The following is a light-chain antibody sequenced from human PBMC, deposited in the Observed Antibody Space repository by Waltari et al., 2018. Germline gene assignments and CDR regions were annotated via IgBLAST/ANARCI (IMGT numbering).Light chain of an antibody. J-gene: IGKJ1*01. Sequence: EIVLTQSPGTLSLSPGERATLSCRASQSVGRSFAWYQQKPGQAPRLLIYEASRRSTGIPDRCSGGGSGTNFSLTLNRLEPEDVAVYYCQNYVRLPATFGQGTKVEVK. CDR3: QNYVRLPAT. CDR2: EAS. CDR1: QSVGRS. V-gene: IGKV3-20*01.